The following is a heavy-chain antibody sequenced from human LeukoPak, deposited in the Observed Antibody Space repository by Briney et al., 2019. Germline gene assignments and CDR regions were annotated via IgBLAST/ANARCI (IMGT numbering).Heavy chain of an antibody. J-gene: IGHJ6*03. CDR1: GYTFTSYY. Sequence: ASVKVSCKASGYTFTSYYMHWVRQAPGQGLEWMGIINPSGGSTSYPQKFQGRVTMTRDTSISTAYMELSRLRSDDTAVYYCARAGPPDYYYYYMDVWGKGTTVTVSS. V-gene: IGHV1-46*01. CDR2: INPSGGST. CDR3: ARAGPPDYYYYYMDV.